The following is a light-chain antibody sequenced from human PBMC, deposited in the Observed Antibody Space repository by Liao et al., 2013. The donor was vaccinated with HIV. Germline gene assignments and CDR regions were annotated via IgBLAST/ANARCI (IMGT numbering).Light chain of an antibody. CDR2: YDS. CDR3: QVWDSSSDHRV. Sequence: SYVLTQPPSVSVAPGKTASITCGGNNVGSKSVHWYQRKPGQAPILVIYYDSDRPSGIPERFSGSNSGNTATLTISRVEAGDEADYYCQVWDSSSDHRVFGGGTKLTVL. CDR1: NVGSKS. V-gene: IGLV3-21*04. J-gene: IGLJ2*01.